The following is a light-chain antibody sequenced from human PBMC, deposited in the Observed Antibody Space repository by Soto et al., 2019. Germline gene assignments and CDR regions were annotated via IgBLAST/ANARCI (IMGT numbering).Light chain of an antibody. V-gene: IGKV4-1*01. Sequence: DIVMTQSPDSLAVSLGERATINCKSSQTIFSSYDKDYLAWYQQKPGQPPKLLIYWASNREAGVPDRFSGGGSGTDFTLTISSLQAEDVAVYHCQQYYRAPYSFGQGTKLEIK. CDR1: QTIFSSYDKDY. J-gene: IGKJ2*01. CDR3: QQYYRAPYS. CDR2: WAS.